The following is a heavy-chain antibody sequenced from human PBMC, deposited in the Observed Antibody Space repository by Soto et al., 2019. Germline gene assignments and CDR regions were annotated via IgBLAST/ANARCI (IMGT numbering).Heavy chain of an antibody. J-gene: IGHJ6*04. CDR1: GFTLSGRS. CDR3: ARGWFGPDV. V-gene: IGHV3-74*01. D-gene: IGHD3-10*01. CDR2: IDNAGTDS. Sequence: PGGSLRLSSAASGFTLSGRSMHWVRQAPGKGLVWVSGIDNAGTDSTYADSVKGRFTSSRDNAKNMLYLQMNSLRVEDTAVYYCARGWFGPDVWGKGTTVTVSS.